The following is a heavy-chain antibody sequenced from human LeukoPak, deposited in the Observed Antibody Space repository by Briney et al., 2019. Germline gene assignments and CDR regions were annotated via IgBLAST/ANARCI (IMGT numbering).Heavy chain of an antibody. CDR1: GGSFSGYY. J-gene: IGHJ6*03. D-gene: IGHD1-7*01. CDR2: INHRGST. Sequence: SETLSLTCAVYGGSFSGYYWSWIRQPPGQGLEWSGEINHRGSTNYNPSLKSRITISVDTSKNQFSLRLNSVTAADTAVYYCARGNLWNYRRYYYYMDVWGKGTTVTVSS. V-gene: IGHV4-34*01. CDR3: ARGNLWNYRRYYYYMDV.